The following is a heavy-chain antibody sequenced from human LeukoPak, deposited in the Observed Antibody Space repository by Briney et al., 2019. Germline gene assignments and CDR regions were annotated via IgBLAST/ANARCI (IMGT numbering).Heavy chain of an antibody. D-gene: IGHD3-22*01. CDR1: GVSISSSSYY. CDR2: IYYSGST. J-gene: IGHJ4*02. Sequence: SETLSLTCTVSGVSISSSSYYWGWIRQPPGKGLEWIGSIYYSGSTYYNPSLKSRVTISVDTSKNQFSLKLSSVTAADTAVYYCARRVGGSYYYDSSGYFDYWGQGTLVTVSS. CDR3: ARRVGGSYYYDSSGYFDY. V-gene: IGHV4-39*01.